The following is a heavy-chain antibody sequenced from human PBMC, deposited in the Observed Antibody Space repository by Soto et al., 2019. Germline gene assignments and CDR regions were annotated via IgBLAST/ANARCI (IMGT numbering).Heavy chain of an antibody. V-gene: IGHV5-10-1*01. CDR1: GYTFTSYW. Sequence: GESLKISCKGSGYTFTSYWISWVRLMPRKGPEWMGGIDPSDSKSNYSPSFQGHVTISVLKSINTAHLQWGSLNASDTAMYYCARLPPLVAAGPVYYGMDVWGQGTTVTIAS. J-gene: IGHJ6*02. CDR2: IDPSDSKS. D-gene: IGHD6-13*01. CDR3: ARLPPLVAAGPVYYGMDV.